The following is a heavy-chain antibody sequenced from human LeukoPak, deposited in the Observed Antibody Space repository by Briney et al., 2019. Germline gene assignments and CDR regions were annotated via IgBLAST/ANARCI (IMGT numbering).Heavy chain of an antibody. CDR3: ATWRTAKTGFDY. Sequence: KPSETLSLTCTASGGSIRNNNYYWSWIRQPPGKGLECIGSIYYSGGPYSNPSLKRRVTISVGTSKNPFSLRLSSVTAADTAVYYCATWRTAKTGFDYWGPGTLVTVSS. J-gene: IGHJ4*02. D-gene: IGHD1-1*01. CDR1: GGSIRNNNYY. V-gene: IGHV4-39*01. CDR2: IYYSGGP.